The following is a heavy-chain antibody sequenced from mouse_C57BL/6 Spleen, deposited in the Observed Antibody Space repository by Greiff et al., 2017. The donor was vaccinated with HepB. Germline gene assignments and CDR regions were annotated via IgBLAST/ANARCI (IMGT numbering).Heavy chain of an antibody. CDR2: IDPSDSYT. D-gene: IGHD2-5*01. CDR1: GYTFTSYW. Sequence: VKVVESGAELVMPGASVKLSCKASGYTFTSYWMHWVKQRPGQGLEWIGEIDPSDSYTNYNQKFKGKSTLTVDKSSSTAYMQLSSLTSEDSAVYYCARYSNYPYAMDYWGQGTSVTVSS. J-gene: IGHJ4*01. CDR3: ARYSNYPYAMDY. V-gene: IGHV1-69*01.